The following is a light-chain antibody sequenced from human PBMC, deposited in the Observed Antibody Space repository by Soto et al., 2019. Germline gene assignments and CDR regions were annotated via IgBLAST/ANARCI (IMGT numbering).Light chain of an antibody. Sequence: TNTSRASQSISSYLNWYQQKPGKAPKLLIYAASSLQSGVPSRFSGIGSGTDFTLTISGLQSEDFATYYCRQSYSTLITFGQGTRLEIK. J-gene: IGKJ5*01. V-gene: IGKV1-39*01. CDR1: QSISSY. CDR3: RQSYSTLIT. CDR2: AAS.